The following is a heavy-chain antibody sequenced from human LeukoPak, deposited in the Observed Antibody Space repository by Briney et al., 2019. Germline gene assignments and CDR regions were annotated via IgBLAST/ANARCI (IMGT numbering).Heavy chain of an antibody. CDR3: ARATYDILTGYYKGRYFDY. V-gene: IGHV1-46*01. CDR1: GYTFTNSY. D-gene: IGHD3-9*01. Sequence: ASVXXXCKASGYTFTNSYIHWVRQAPGQGVGGRXIINPSGGSTTYAQKFQGRVTMTRDTSTSTVYMELISLRSEDTAVYYCARATYDILTGYYKGRYFDYWGQGTLVTVSS. J-gene: IGHJ4*02. CDR2: INPSGGST.